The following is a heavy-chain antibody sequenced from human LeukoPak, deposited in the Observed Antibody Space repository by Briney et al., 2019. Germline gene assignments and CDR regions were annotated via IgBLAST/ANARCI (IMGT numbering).Heavy chain of an antibody. CDR3: ARTPGRFGELFDY. J-gene: IGHJ4*02. V-gene: IGHV4-59*08. CDR2: IYYSGYT. Sequence: SETLSLTCTVSGGSISSYYWSWIRQPPGKGLKWIGNIYYSGYTTYSPSLRSRVTISVDTSKNQFSLKLSSVTAADTAVYYCARTPGRFGELFDYWGQGTLVTVSS. D-gene: IGHD3-10*01. CDR1: GGSISSYY.